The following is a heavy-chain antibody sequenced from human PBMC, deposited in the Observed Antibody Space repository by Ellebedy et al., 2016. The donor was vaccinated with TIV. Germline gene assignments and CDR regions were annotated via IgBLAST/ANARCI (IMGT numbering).Heavy chain of an antibody. CDR1: GYTFTSYG. J-gene: IGHJ5*02. CDR2: ISAYNGNT. D-gene: IGHD6-13*01. V-gene: IGHV1-18*01. CDR3: ARIRAIAAAGRNIRVGWFDP. Sequence: ASVKVSCXASGYTFTSYGISWVRQAPGQGLEWMGWISAYNGNTNYAQKLQGRVTMTTDTSTSTAYMELRSLRSDDTAVYYCARIRAIAAAGRNIRVGWFDPWGQGTLVTVSS.